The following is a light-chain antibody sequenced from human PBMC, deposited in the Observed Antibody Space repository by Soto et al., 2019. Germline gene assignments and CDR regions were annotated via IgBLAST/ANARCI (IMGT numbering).Light chain of an antibody. J-gene: IGLJ3*02. V-gene: IGLV2-14*01. CDR1: SSDVGGYNY. Sequence: QSALTQPASVSGSPGQSITISCTGTSSDVGGYNYVSWYQQHPGKAPKLMIYEVSNRPSGVSHRFSGSKSGNTASLTISGLQAEDADDYYCSSYTSSSTRVFGGGTKLTVL. CDR3: SSYTSSSTRV. CDR2: EVS.